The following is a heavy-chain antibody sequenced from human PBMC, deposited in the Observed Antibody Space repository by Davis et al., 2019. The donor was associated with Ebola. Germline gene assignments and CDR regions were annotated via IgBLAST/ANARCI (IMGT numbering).Heavy chain of an antibody. CDR1: GFIFSNYW. CDR2: IRSDGSGS. Sequence: GESLKISCAASGFIFSNYWMHWVRQAPGKGLVWVSRIRSDGSGSNSADSVKDRFTISRDNAKNSLYLQMNSLRAEDTAVYYCAKDLDERSGYDSVYFDYWGQGTLVTVSS. V-gene: IGHV3-74*01. CDR3: AKDLDERSGYDSVYFDY. J-gene: IGHJ4*02. D-gene: IGHD5-12*01.